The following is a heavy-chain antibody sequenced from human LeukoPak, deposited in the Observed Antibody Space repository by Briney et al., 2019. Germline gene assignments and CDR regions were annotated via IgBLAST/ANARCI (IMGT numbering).Heavy chain of an antibody. V-gene: IGHV4-59*01. J-gene: IGHJ4*02. CDR2: IYYSGST. Sequence: SETLSLTCTVSGGSISSYYWSWIRQPPGKGLEWIGYIYYSGSTNYNPSLKSRVTISVDTSKNQFSLKLSPVTAADSAVYYCARSYSSWYSYFDYWGQGTLVTVSS. CDR1: GGSISSYY. CDR3: ARSYSSWYSYFDY. D-gene: IGHD6-13*01.